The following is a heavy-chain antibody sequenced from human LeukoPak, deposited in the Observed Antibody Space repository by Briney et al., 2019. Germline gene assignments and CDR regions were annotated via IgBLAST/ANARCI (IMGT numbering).Heavy chain of an antibody. CDR3: ARDDSSGYDY. CDR1: GYTFTSYY. V-gene: IGHV1-46*01. D-gene: IGHD3-22*01. CDR2: INPSGGST. Sequence: GGSVKVACKASGYTFTSYYMHWVRQAPGQGLEWMGIINPSGGSTSYAQKFQGRVTMTRDTSTSTVYMELSSLRSEDTAVYYCARDDSSGYDYWGQGTLVTVSS. J-gene: IGHJ4*02.